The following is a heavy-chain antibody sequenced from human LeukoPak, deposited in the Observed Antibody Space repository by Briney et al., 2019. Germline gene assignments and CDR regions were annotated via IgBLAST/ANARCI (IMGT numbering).Heavy chain of an antibody. Sequence: PSETLSLTCTVSGGSISSYYWSWIRQPPGKGLEWIGYIYYSGSTNYNPSLKSRVTISVDTSKNQFSLRLGSVTAADTAVYYCAGAVGGVRATLWGQGTLVTVSS. J-gene: IGHJ4*02. V-gene: IGHV4-59*01. D-gene: IGHD3-16*01. CDR3: AGAVGGVRATL. CDR2: IYYSGST. CDR1: GGSISSYY.